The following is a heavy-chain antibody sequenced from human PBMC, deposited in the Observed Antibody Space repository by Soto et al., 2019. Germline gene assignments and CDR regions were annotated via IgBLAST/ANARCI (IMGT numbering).Heavy chain of an antibody. V-gene: IGHV4-59*01. Sequence: SETLSLTCTVSGGSMSSYYWSWIRQPPGKGLEWIGYIYNSGSTNYNPSLKSRVTMSVDTSKNQFSLKLSSVTAAETAVYYCARDKITGLFDYWGQGTLVTVSS. CDR3: ARDKITGLFDY. CDR1: GGSMSSYY. D-gene: IGHD2-8*02. CDR2: IYNSGST. J-gene: IGHJ4*02.